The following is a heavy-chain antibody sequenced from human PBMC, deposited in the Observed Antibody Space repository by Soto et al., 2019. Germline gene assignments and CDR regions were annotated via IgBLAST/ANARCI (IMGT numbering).Heavy chain of an antibody. J-gene: IGHJ6*02. CDR1: GYTFTSYG. D-gene: IGHD2-2*01. V-gene: IGHV1-18*01. CDR3: AIGDIVVVPAARDYYYYGMEV. CDR2: ISAYNGNT. Sequence: ASVKVSCKASGYTFTSYGISWVRQAPGQGLEWMGWISAYNGNTNYAQKLQGRVTMTTDTSTSTAYMELSSLRSEDTAVYYCAIGDIVVVPAARDYYYYGMEVWGQGTTVTVSS.